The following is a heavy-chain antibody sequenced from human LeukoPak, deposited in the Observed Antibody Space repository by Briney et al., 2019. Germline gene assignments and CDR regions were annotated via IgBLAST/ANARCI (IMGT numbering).Heavy chain of an antibody. V-gene: IGHV4-34*01. Sequence: SETLSLTSAVHGGSFSGYYWSWIRQPPGEGLGWIGEINHSGSTNYNPSLKSRVTISVDTSKNQFSLKLSSVTAADTAVYYCARTPDIPKHNWFDTWGQGTLVTVSS. D-gene: IGHD3-9*01. J-gene: IGHJ5*02. CDR2: INHSGST. CDR3: ARTPDIPKHNWFDT. CDR1: GGSFSGYY.